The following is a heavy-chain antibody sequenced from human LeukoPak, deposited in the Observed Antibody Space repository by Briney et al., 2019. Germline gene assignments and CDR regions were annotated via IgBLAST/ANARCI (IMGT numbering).Heavy chain of an antibody. D-gene: IGHD6-13*01. CDR1: GVSISSYY. CDR2: IYYSGST. J-gene: IGHJ4*02. CDR3: ARAAGPLTAPDY. Sequence: SETLSLTCTVSGVSISSYYWSWIRQPPGKGLEWIGYIYYSGSTNYNPSLKSRVTISVDTSKNQFSLKLSSVTAADTAVYYCARAAGPLTAPDYWGQGTLVTVSS. V-gene: IGHV4-59*01.